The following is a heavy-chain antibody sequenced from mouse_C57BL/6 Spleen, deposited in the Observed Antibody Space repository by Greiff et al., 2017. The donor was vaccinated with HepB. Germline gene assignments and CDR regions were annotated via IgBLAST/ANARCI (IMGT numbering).Heavy chain of an antibody. CDR1: GYTFTSYW. J-gene: IGHJ4*01. V-gene: IGHV1-53*01. Sequence: QVQLQQPGTELVKPGASVKLSCKASGYTFTSYWMHWVKQRPGQGLEWIGNINPSNGGTNYNEKFKSKATLTVDKSSSTAYMQLSSLTSEDSAVYYCARSGTTVVADYYAMDYWGQGTSGTVSS. D-gene: IGHD1-1*01. CDR2: INPSNGGT. CDR3: ARSGTTVVADYYAMDY.